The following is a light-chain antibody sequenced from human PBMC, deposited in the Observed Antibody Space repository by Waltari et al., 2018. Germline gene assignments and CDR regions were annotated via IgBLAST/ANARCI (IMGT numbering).Light chain of an antibody. V-gene: IGLV1-44*01. CDR1: RSNVSFYH. CDR3: ATWDDTLNGPV. J-gene: IGLJ3*02. Sequence: SGLPQQPSVSGTPRQRVTFSCSGSRSNVSFYHLNCYRHPPRTAPTLLIYLNSQRPSGVPDRFSGSKSGTSASLAISGLQSRDEADYYCATWDDTLNGPVFGGGTKLSVL. CDR2: LNS.